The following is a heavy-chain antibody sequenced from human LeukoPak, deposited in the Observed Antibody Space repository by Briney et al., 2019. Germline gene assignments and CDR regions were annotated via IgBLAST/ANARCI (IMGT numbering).Heavy chain of an antibody. D-gene: IGHD3-22*01. V-gene: IGHV1-69*06. J-gene: IGHJ4*02. CDR2: IIPIFGTA. Sequence: ASVKVSCKASGGTFSSYAISWVRQGPGQGLEWMGGIIPIFGTANYAQKFQGRVTITADKSTSTAYMELSSLRSDDTAVYYCARDLSEVVITPVFDYWGQGTLVTVSS. CDR3: ARDLSEVVITPVFDY. CDR1: GGTFSSYA.